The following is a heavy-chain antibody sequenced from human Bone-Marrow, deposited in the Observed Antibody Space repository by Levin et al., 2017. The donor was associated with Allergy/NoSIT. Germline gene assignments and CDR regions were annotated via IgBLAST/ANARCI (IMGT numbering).Heavy chain of an antibody. D-gene: IGHD6-19*01. CDR1: GFTFSSYS. CDR3: AKEGLAVAGYYFDS. V-gene: IGHV3-23*01. Sequence: GGSLRLSCAASGFTFSSYSMSWVRQAPGKGLEWVSSISGSGTITHYAESVKGRFTISRDISKNMLHLQMNSLRAEDTAIYFCAKEGLAVAGYYFDSWGQGTLVTVSS. J-gene: IGHJ4*02. CDR2: ISGSGTIT.